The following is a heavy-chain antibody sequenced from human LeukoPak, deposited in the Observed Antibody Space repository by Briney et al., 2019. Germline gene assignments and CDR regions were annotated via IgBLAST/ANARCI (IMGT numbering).Heavy chain of an antibody. J-gene: IGHJ4*02. Sequence: GRSLRLSCAAAGFTFSSYGMHWVRQAPGKGLEWVAVIWYDGSNKYYADSVKGRFTISRDNSKNTLYLQMNSLRAEDTAVYYCARGGTYGDYVDYWGQGTLVTVSS. D-gene: IGHD4-17*01. CDR2: IWYDGSNK. V-gene: IGHV3-33*01. CDR1: GFTFSSYG. CDR3: ARGGTYGDYVDY.